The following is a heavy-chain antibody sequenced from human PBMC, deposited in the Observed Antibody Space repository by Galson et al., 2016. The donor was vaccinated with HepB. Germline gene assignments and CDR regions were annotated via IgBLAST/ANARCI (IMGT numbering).Heavy chain of an antibody. D-gene: IGHD2/OR15-2a*01. Sequence: SLRLSCAASGFTFGSYGMTWVRQAPGKGLEVVSSISRSGDSTDYADSVKGRFTISRDNSKNTLSLQMNSLTADDTAVYYCAKRHEYCPPVGCSVDYWGQGTLVSVSS. CDR1: GFTFGSYG. V-gene: IGHV3-23*01. CDR2: ISRSGDST. CDR3: AKRHEYCPPVGCSVDY. J-gene: IGHJ4*02.